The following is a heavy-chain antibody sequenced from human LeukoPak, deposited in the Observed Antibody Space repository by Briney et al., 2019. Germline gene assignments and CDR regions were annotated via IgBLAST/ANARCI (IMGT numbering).Heavy chain of an antibody. CDR2: ISSDGGTT. Sequence: GGSLRLSCAASGFTFSSYWMHWVRQAPGKGLEYVSAISSDGGTTYYADSVKGRFTISRDNSKNTLYLQMSSLRADDTAVYYCVKPVAATLFNGLDVWGQGTTVTVSS. CDR1: GFTFSSYW. CDR3: VKPVAATLFNGLDV. J-gene: IGHJ6*02. D-gene: IGHD2-15*01. V-gene: IGHV3-64D*06.